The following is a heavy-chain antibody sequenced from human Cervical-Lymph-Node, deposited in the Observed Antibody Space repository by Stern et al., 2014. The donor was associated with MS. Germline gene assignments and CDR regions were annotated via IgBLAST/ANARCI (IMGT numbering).Heavy chain of an antibody. CDR1: GGTFSNSA. Sequence: VQLVQSGAEVKQPGSSVKVSCRTSGGTFSNSAFSWIRQAPGQGLEWMGAIIPIFGTATYAQRYQGRVTISAHESTNTAYMELSSLRSEDTAVYYCATSAGFYSAMDVWGPGTTVAVSS. V-gene: IGHV1-69*01. CDR3: ATSAGFYSAMDV. D-gene: IGHD2-21*01. CDR2: IIPIFGTA. J-gene: IGHJ6*02.